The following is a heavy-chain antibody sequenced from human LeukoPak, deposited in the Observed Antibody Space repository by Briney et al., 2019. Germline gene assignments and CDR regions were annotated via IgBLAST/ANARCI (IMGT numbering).Heavy chain of an antibody. CDR2: IRSKANSYAT. J-gene: IGHJ4*02. Sequence: GGSLRLSCAASGFTFSNFGMHWVRQASGKGLEWVGRIRSKANSYATAYAASVKGRFTISRDDSKNTAYLQMNSLKTEDTAVYYCTRRLQLEGGSWGQGTLVTVSS. D-gene: IGHD5-24*01. CDR3: TRRLQLEGGS. V-gene: IGHV3-73*01. CDR1: GFTFSNFG.